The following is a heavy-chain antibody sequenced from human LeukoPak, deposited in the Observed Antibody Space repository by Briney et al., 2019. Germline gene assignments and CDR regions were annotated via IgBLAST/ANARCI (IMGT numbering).Heavy chain of an antibody. CDR3: ARSAKAAGYSLNN. CDR2: IYTSGST. V-gene: IGHV4-4*07. D-gene: IGHD5-18*01. J-gene: IGHJ4*02. CDR1: GGSISSYY. Sequence: PSETLSLTCTVSGGSISSYYWSWIRQPAGKGLEWIGRIYTSGSTNYNPSLKSRVTMSVDTSKNQVSLKLSSVTAADTAVYYCARSAKAAGYSLNNWGQGTLVTVSS.